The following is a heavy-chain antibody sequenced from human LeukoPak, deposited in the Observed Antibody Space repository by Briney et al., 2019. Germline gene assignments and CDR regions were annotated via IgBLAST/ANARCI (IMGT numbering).Heavy chain of an antibody. CDR1: GGSISTYY. Sequence: SETLSLTCTVSGGSISTYYWSWIRQPPGKGLEWIGYIYYSGNTNYNPSLKSRVTISVDTSKNQFSLKLSSVTAADTAVYYCARDGGRKYSSSYAFAYWGQGTLVTVSS. V-gene: IGHV4-59*01. CDR3: ARDGGRKYSSSYAFAY. D-gene: IGHD6-6*01. CDR2: IYYSGNT. J-gene: IGHJ4*02.